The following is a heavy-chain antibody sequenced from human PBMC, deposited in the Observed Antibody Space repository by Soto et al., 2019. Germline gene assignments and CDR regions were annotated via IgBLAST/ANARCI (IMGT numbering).Heavy chain of an antibody. CDR1: GGSISSYY. V-gene: IGHV4-59*01. CDR3: ARVSGSIVVPNAFDI. D-gene: IGHD3-22*01. Sequence: SETLSLTYTVSGGSISSYYWSWIRQPPGKGLEWIGYIYYSGSTNYNPSLKSRVTISVDTSKNQFSLKLSSVTAADTAVYYCARVSGSIVVPNAFDIWGQGTMVTVSS. J-gene: IGHJ3*02. CDR2: IYYSGST.